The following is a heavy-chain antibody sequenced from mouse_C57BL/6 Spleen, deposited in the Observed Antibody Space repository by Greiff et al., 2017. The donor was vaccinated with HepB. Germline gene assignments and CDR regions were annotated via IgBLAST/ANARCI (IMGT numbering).Heavy chain of an antibody. CDR2: IYPGDGDT. D-gene: IGHD2-4*01. V-gene: IGHV1-80*01. CDR3: ARSLYYDYDWDY. CDR1: GYAFSSYW. J-gene: IGHJ2*01. Sequence: QVQLQQSGAELVKPGASVKISCKASGYAFSSYWMNWVKQRPGKGLEWIGQIYPGDGDTNYNGKFKGKATLTADKSSSTAYMQLSSLTSEDSAVYFCARSLYYDYDWDYWGQGTTLTVSS.